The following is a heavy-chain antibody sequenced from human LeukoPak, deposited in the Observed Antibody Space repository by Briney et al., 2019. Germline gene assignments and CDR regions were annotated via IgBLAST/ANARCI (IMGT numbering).Heavy chain of an antibody. Sequence: GGSLRLSCAASGFTFNTYWMSWVRQAPGKGLEWVSAISGSGGSTYYADSVKGRFTISRDNSKNTLYLQMNSLRVEDTAVYYCAKGARGGYYDSSGYSLDYWGQGTLVTVSS. CDR2: ISGSGGST. J-gene: IGHJ4*02. CDR1: GFTFNTYW. CDR3: AKGARGGYYDSSGYSLDY. D-gene: IGHD3-22*01. V-gene: IGHV3-23*01.